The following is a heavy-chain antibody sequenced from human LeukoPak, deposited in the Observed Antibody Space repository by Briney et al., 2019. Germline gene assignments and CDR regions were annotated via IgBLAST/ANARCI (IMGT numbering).Heavy chain of an antibody. CDR2: IYTRGTA. CDR3: ARSRPAPKEFDH. CDR1: DDSISDYY. Sequence: PSETLFLTCTVSDDSISDYYWSWIRQPPGKGLEWIGYIYTRGTANYNPSLKSRVTMSADTSKNQFSLKLDSVTAADTAVYYCARSRPAPKEFDHWGQGTLVTVSS. J-gene: IGHJ4*02. V-gene: IGHV4-4*09. D-gene: IGHD2-2*01.